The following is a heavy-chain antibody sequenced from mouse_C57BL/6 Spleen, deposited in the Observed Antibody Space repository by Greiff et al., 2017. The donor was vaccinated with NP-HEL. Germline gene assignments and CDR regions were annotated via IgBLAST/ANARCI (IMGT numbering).Heavy chain of an antibody. J-gene: IGHJ3*01. CDR1: GYTFTSYT. CDR3: ASEDDGYPWFAY. Sequence: VQRVESGAELARPGASVKMSCKASGYTFTSYTMHWVKQRPGQGLEWIGYINPSSGYTKYNQKFKDKATLTADKSSSTAYMQLSSLTSEDSAVYYCASEDDGYPWFAYWGQGTLVTVSA. CDR2: INPSSGYT. D-gene: IGHD2-3*01. V-gene: IGHV1-4*01.